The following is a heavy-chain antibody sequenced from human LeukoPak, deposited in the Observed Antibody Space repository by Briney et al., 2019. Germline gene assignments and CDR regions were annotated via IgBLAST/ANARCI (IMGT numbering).Heavy chain of an antibody. J-gene: IGHJ4*02. V-gene: IGHV3-21*01. Sequence: GGSLRLSCDASGFTFSDHSMDWVRQAPGEGLEWVASIYGDSSDTLYADSVKGRFTISRDNGRNSLYLQMHSLRAEDTALYYCVRDGVSWSRDYWGQGTLDTVSS. CDR1: GFTFSDHS. D-gene: IGHD2-15*01. CDR2: IYGDSSDT. CDR3: VRDGVSWSRDY.